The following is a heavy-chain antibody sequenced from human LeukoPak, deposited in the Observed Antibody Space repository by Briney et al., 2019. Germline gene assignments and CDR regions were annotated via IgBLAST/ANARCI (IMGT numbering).Heavy chain of an antibody. J-gene: IGHJ4*02. CDR2: IYSGGST. CDR3: ARDYYGSGSCDY. D-gene: IGHD3-10*01. V-gene: IGHV3-66*01. Sequence: GGSLRLSCAASGFTVSSNYMSWVRQAPGKGLEWVSVIYSGGSTYYADSVKGRFTISRDNSKNTLYLQMNSLRAEDTAVYYCARDYYGSGSCDYWGQGTLVTVSS. CDR1: GFTVSSNY.